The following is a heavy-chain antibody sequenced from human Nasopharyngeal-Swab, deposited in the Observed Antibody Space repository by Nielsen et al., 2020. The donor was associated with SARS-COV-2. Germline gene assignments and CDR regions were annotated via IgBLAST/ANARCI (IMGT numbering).Heavy chain of an antibody. J-gene: IGHJ6*02. CDR3: ARDPEGYSSGWYGFLSGGLVLDYYYYGMDV. CDR2: INAGNGNT. CDR1: GYTFTSYA. V-gene: IGHV1-3*01. D-gene: IGHD6-19*01. Sequence: ASVKVSCKASGYTFTSYAMHWVRQAPGQRLEWMGWINAGNGNTKYSQKFKGRVTITRDTSASTAYMELSSLRSEETAVYYCARDPEGYSSGWYGFLSGGLVLDYYYYGMDVWGQGTTVTVSS.